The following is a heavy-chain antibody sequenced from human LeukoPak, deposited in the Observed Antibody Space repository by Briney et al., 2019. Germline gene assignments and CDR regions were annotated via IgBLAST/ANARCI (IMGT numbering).Heavy chain of an antibody. CDR2: ISPSSAYI. J-gene: IGHJ6*04. D-gene: IGHD2-21*01. Sequence: AGGSLRLSCAVSGFTFSPYAMNWVRQAPGKGLEWVSSISPSSAYIFYADSVKGRLTISRDDAKTSLYLQMSSLRVEDTAVYYCVRNRLQEEGHIPYYYYGMDVWGKGTTVIVSS. CDR3: VRNRLQEEGHIPYYYYGMDV. CDR1: GFTFSPYA. V-gene: IGHV3-21*01.